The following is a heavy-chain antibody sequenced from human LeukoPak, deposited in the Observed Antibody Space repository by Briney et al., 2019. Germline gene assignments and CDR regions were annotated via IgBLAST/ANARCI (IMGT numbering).Heavy chain of an antibody. CDR1: GFTVSSNY. D-gene: IGHD5-24*01. Sequence: GGSLRLSCAPSGFTVSSNYMSWVRQAPGEGLEWVSVIYSGGSTYYADSVKGRFTISRHNSKNTLYLQMNSLRAEDTAVYYCARGQEMATMNYWGQGTLVTVSS. V-gene: IGHV3-53*04. CDR2: IYSGGST. CDR3: ARGQEMATMNY. J-gene: IGHJ4*02.